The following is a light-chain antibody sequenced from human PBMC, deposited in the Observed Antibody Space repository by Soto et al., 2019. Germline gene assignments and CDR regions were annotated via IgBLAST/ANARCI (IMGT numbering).Light chain of an antibody. V-gene: IGKV3-11*01. CDR3: HQRQSWPRT. CDR2: DAS. CDR1: QSVSSY. Sequence: IMLTQCPATLSMSPEERSTLSCLASQSVSSYLAWYQQKPGQAPRLLIYDASNRATGIPARFSGSGSGTDFTLTISDVQPEDFALYYCHQRQSWPRTFGQGTKVDIK. J-gene: IGKJ1*01.